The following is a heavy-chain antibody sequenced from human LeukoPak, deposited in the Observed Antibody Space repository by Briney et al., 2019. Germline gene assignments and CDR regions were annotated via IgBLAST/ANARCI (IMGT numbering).Heavy chain of an antibody. D-gene: IGHD2-2*03. V-gene: IGHV3-7*01. CDR1: GVIFNQYW. J-gene: IGHJ4*02. CDR2: IDQDGSEK. CDR3: ARGRFSYDNTGYSSFYY. Sequence: QPGGSLRLSCAASGVIFNQYWMSWIRQAPGRGLEWVANIDQDGSEKHYVDSVKGRFTISRDNARNSLFLQMNSLRAEDTAVYYCARGRFSYDNTGYSSFYYWGQGTLVTVSS.